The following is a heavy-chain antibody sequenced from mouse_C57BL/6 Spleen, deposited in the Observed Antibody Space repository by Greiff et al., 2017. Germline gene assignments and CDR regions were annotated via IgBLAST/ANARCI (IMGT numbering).Heavy chain of an antibody. Sequence: QVQLQQPGAELVKPGASVKLSCKASGYTFTSYWMQWVKQRPGQGLEWIGEIDPSDSYTNYNQKFKGKATLTVDTSSSTAYMQLSSLTSEDSAVYYCARGYYGSRGAYWGQGTLVTVSA. CDR3: ARGYYGSRGAY. J-gene: IGHJ3*01. CDR1: GYTFTSYW. CDR2: IDPSDSYT. V-gene: IGHV1-50*01. D-gene: IGHD1-1*01.